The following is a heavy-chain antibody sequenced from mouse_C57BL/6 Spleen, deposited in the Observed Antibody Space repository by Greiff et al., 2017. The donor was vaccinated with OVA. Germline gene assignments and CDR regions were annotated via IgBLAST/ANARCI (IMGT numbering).Heavy chain of an antibody. D-gene: IGHD1-1*01. V-gene: IGHV1-26*01. CDR1: GYTFTDYY. CDR2: INPNNGGT. Sequence: EVKLQQSGPELVKPGASVKISCKASGYTFTDYYMNWVKQSHGKSLEWIGDINPNNGGTSYNQKFKGKATLTVDKSSSTAYMELRSLTSEDSAVYYCARSYYYERYFDVWGTGTTVTVSS. CDR3: ARSYYYERYFDV. J-gene: IGHJ1*03.